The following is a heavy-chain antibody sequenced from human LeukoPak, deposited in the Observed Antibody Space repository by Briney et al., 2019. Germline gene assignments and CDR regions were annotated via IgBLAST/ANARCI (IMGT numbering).Heavy chain of an antibody. CDR2: IRYDVSNK. Sequence: PGGSLRLSCAASGFTFSSYGMHWVRQAPGKGLEWVAFIRYDVSNKYYADSVKGRFTISRDNSKNTLYLQMNGLRAEDTAVYYCAKDSNYGSGSYYNVRYYYYGVDVWGQGTTVTVSS. D-gene: IGHD3-10*01. V-gene: IGHV3-30*02. CDR1: GFTFSSYG. CDR3: AKDSNYGSGSYYNVRYYYYGVDV. J-gene: IGHJ6*02.